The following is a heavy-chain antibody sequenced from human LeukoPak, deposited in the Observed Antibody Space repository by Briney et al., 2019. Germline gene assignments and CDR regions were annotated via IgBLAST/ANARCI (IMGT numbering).Heavy chain of an antibody. Sequence: ASVKVSCKASGYTFSSYGISWVRQAPGQGLEWMGWVSANNGNTNYRQKLQGRVTMTTDTFTGTAYMDLRSLRSDDTAIYYCARDSPDGSGTYYNASPDYWGQGTLVTAPS. D-gene: IGHD3-10*01. J-gene: IGHJ4*02. V-gene: IGHV1-18*01. CDR1: GYTFSSYG. CDR2: VSANNGNT. CDR3: ARDSPDGSGTYYNASPDY.